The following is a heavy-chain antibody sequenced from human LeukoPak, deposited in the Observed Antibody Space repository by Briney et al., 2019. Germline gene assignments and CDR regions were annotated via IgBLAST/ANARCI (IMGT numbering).Heavy chain of an antibody. D-gene: IGHD6-13*01. CDR3: AKAGTYDY. V-gene: IGHV3-23*01. J-gene: IGHJ4*02. Sequence: PGGSLRLSCAASGFTFSNAWMSWVRQAPGKGLEWVAGISGSGGSTYYADSVKGRFTISRDNSKNTLYLQMNSLRAEDTAVYYCAKAGTYDYWGQGTLVTVSS. CDR2: ISGSGGST. CDR1: GFTFSNAW.